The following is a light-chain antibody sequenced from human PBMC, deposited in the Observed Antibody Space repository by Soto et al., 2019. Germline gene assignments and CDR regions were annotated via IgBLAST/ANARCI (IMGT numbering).Light chain of an antibody. V-gene: IGLV1-51*01. CDR1: NSNIASNL. J-gene: IGLJ2*01. Sequence: QSVLTQPPSVSAAPGQRITISCSGSNSNIASNLVAWYQQFPETAPRLLIYDDNKRPSGIPVRFSGSKSGTSATLAITGLQTGDEADYYCAVWDNNLSVGVFGGGTKVTVL. CDR2: DDN. CDR3: AVWDNNLSVGV.